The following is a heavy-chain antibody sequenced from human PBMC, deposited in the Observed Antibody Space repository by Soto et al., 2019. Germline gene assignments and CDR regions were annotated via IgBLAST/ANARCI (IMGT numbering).Heavy chain of an antibody. D-gene: IGHD3-10*01. V-gene: IGHV3-23*01. CDR2: ISGSGGST. Sequence: PGGSLRLSCAASGFTFSSYAMSWVRQAPGKGLEWVSAISGSGGSTYYADSVKGRFTISRDNSKNTLYLQMNSLRDEDTAVYYCAKDPNGIYYGSGSYLYYYGMDVWGQGTTVTVSS. J-gene: IGHJ6*02. CDR3: AKDPNGIYYGSGSYLYYYGMDV. CDR1: GFTFSSYA.